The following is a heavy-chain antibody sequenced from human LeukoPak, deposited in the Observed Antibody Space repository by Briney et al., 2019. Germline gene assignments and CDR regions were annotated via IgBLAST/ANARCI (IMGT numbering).Heavy chain of an antibody. V-gene: IGHV3-11*01. CDR3: ASLEMATIRLDY. CDR2: ISSSGSTI. D-gene: IGHD5-24*01. Sequence: GGSLRLSCAASGFTFSDYYMSWIRQAPGKGLEWVSYISSSGSTIYYADSVKGRFTISRDNAKNSLYLQMNSLRAEDTAVYYCASLEMATIRLDYWGQGTLVTVSS. CDR1: GFTFSDYY. J-gene: IGHJ4*02.